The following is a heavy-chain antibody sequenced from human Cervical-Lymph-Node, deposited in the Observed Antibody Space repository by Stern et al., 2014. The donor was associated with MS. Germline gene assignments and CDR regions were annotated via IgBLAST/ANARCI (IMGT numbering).Heavy chain of an antibody. CDR2: IFHRGST. CDR3: TRHMDRGTYQAVAGI. D-gene: IGHD1-7*01. CDR1: GGSINSYY. Sequence: QVQLQESGPGVVKPSETLSLSCSVSGGSINSYYWNWIRQPPGKGLEWLGSIFHRGSTTYNPSLQGRVTVSLDTSKNQFSLRLTSMTPADTAVYYCTRHMDRGTYQAVAGIWGQGTLVTVSS. V-gene: IGHV4-59*13. J-gene: IGHJ4*02.